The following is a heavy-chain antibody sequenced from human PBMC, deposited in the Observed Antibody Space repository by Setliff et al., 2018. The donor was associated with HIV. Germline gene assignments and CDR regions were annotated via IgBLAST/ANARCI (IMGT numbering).Heavy chain of an antibody. V-gene: IGHV4-39*01. CDR3: ARPFPSLSLFFADPGPFDR. Sequence: SETLSLTCTVSGGFISSSSYYGGWFRQPPGKGLEWIGSIFNDGRTYYNPSLKSRITIPMDTSTNKFSLKLSSVPAADTAVYFCARPFPSLSLFFADPGPFDRWRQGALVTVSS. CDR2: IFNDGRT. CDR1: GGFISSSSYY. D-gene: IGHD3-10*01. J-gene: IGHJ4*02.